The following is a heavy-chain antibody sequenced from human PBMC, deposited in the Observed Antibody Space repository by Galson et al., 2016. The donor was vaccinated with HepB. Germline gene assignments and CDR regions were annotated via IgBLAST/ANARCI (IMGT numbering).Heavy chain of an antibody. CDR1: GYTFTNYY. V-gene: IGHV1-2*06. D-gene: IGHD6-6*01. J-gene: IGHJ4*02. CDR2: INPYSGDT. Sequence: SVKVSCKASGYTFTNYYINWVRQAPGQGLEWMGRINPYSGDTKIAHRFQGRVTMTRDTFTDTAHMELSRLGSDDTAVFYRARTRRDSIAALIDYWGQGTLVSVSS. CDR3: ARTRRDSIAALIDY.